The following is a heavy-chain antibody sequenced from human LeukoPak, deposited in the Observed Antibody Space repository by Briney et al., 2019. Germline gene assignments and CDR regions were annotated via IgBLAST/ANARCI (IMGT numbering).Heavy chain of an antibody. CDR2: IYDSGST. Sequence: SETLSLTCTVSGGSIRSSYYYWGWIRQPPGKGLEWIGSIYDSGSTYYNPSLKSRVTISVDTSKNQFSLKLNSVTAADTAVYYCARNSGYDLNWGQGTLVTVSS. V-gene: IGHV4-39*01. D-gene: IGHD5-12*01. CDR3: ARNSGYDLN. CDR1: GGSIRSSYYY. J-gene: IGHJ4*02.